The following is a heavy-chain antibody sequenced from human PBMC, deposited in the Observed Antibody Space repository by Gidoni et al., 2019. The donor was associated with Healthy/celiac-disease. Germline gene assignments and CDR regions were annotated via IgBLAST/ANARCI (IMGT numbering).Heavy chain of an antibody. Sequence: QVQLQESGPGLVKPSETLSLTCTVSGGSISSYYWSWIRQPPGKGLVWIGYIYYSGSTNYNPSLKSRVTISVDTSKNQFSLKLSSVTAADTAVYYCARLLGYCSGGSCYGDWFDPWGQGTLVTVSS. J-gene: IGHJ5*02. D-gene: IGHD2-15*01. CDR3: ARLLGYCSGGSCYGDWFDP. V-gene: IGHV4-59*08. CDR1: GGSISSYY. CDR2: IYYSGST.